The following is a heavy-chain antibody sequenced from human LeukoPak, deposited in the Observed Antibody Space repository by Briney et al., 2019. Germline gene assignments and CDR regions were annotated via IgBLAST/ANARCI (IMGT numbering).Heavy chain of an antibody. CDR1: GGSISSSSYY. Sequence: SETLFLTCMVSGGSISSSSYYWGWIRQPPGNGLEWIGSIYYSGGTYYNPSLKSRVTISVDTSKNQFSLKLSSVTAADTAVYFCARTDVHYYDSSGYYDYWGQGTLVTVSS. D-gene: IGHD3-22*01. CDR3: ARTDVHYYDSSGYYDY. V-gene: IGHV4-39*01. CDR2: IYYSGGT. J-gene: IGHJ4*02.